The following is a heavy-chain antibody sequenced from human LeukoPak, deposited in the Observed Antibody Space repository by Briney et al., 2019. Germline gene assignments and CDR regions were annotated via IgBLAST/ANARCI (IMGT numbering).Heavy chain of an antibody. CDR1: GGSFSGYY. J-gene: IGHJ6*03. CDR3: ARGVNYRGSLHMDV. D-gene: IGHD1-7*01. CDR2: INHSGGT. V-gene: IGHV4-34*01. Sequence: PSETLSLTCAVYGGSFSGYYWSWIRQPPGKGLEWIGEINHSGGTNYNPSLKSRVTISVDKSKNQFSLKLSSVTAADTAVYYCARGVNYRGSLHMDVWGKGTTVTVSS.